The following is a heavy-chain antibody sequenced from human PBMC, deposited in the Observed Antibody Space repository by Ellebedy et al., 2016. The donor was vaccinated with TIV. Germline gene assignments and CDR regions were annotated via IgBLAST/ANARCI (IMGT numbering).Heavy chain of an antibody. V-gene: IGHV1-69*13. CDR2: IIPIFGTA. D-gene: IGHD6-13*01. Sequence: SVKVSXKASGGTFSSYAISWVRQAPGQGLEWMGGIIPIFGTANYAQKFQGRVTITADESTSTAYMELSSLRSEDTAVYYCARDPFSPAAATDNYYYYYGMDVWGQGTTVTVS. J-gene: IGHJ6*02. CDR1: GGTFSSYA. CDR3: ARDPFSPAAATDNYYYYYGMDV.